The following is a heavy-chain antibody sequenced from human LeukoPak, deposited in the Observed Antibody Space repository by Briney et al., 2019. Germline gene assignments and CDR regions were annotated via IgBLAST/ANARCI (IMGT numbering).Heavy chain of an antibody. Sequence: PGGSLRLSCAASGFTFSDYWMSWVRQAPGKGLEWVANIKQDGSEKYYVDSVKGRFTISRDNAKNSLYLQMNSLRAEDTAVYYCARASYCSDGSCYSDYWGQGTLVTVPS. J-gene: IGHJ4*02. CDR2: IKQDGSEK. V-gene: IGHV3-7*05. CDR3: ARASYCSDGSCYSDY. CDR1: GFTFSDYW. D-gene: IGHD2-15*01.